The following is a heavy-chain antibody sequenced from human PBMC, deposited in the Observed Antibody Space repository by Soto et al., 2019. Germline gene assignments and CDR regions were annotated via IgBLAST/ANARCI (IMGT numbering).Heavy chain of an antibody. Sequence: SQTLSITCVISGDSVSSNSAAWNWIRQSPSRGLEWLGRTYYRSKWYNDYAVSVRSRITINPDTCKNQFSLQLNSVTPEDTAVYYCARGIAAGRGDWLGPWGQGTLGTVSS. J-gene: IGHJ5*02. D-gene: IGHD6-13*01. CDR3: ARGIAAGRGDWLGP. CDR2: TYYRSKWYN. CDR1: GDSVSSNSAA. V-gene: IGHV6-1*01.